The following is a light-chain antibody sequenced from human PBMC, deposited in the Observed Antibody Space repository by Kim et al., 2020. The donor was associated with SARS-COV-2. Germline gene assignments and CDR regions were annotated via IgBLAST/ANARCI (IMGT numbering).Light chain of an antibody. J-gene: IGLJ2*01. V-gene: IGLV3-1*01. CDR3: QTWDYTTVP. CDR2: QDN. CDR1: RLGNKY. Sequence: SGGRLGNKYVTWYKQKAGKSPVVVIYQDNKRPSGIPERFSGSNSGNTATLTITGTQPMDEGVYYCQTWDYTTVPFGGGTQLTVL.